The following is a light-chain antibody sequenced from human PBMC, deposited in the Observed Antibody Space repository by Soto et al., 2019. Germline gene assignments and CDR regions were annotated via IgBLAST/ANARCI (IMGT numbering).Light chain of an antibody. V-gene: IGKV1-39*01. CDR2: AAS. Sequence: DIQMTQSPSSLSASVGDRVTITCRASQSISRFLNWYQQKPGKAPKLLIYAASSLQSGVPSRFSGSGSGTGFTLTISSLQPEDFATYYCQQSYSPPPVTFGQGTRLEIK. CDR3: QQSYSPPPVT. J-gene: IGKJ5*01. CDR1: QSISRF.